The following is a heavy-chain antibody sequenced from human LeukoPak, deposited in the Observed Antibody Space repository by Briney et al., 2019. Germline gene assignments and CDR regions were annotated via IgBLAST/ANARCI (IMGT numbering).Heavy chain of an antibody. D-gene: IGHD5-18*01. CDR2: ISSSSSYI. V-gene: IGHV3-21*01. CDR3: ARGGYSYGSDNWFDP. J-gene: IGHJ5*02. Sequence: GGSLRLSCVVSEFTFSTYSMNWVRQAPGKGLEWVSSISSSSSYIYYADSVKGRFTISRENAKNSLYLQMNSLRAGDTAVYYCARGGYSYGSDNWFDPWGQGTLVTVSS. CDR1: EFTFSTYS.